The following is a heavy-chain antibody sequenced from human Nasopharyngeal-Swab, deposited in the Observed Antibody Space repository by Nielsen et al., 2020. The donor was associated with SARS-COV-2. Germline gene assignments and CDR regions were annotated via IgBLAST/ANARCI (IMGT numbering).Heavy chain of an antibody. CDR2: TSFDEKRK. Sequence: GESLKISCAASGFVFGHSGMHWVRQAPGKGLEWVAATSFDEKRKDYAVSVKGRFTVSRDNSRNTLYLQMDSLTPEDTAVYYCARDHGGGYTYSFFDYWGQGTLVTVSS. CDR1: GFVFGHSG. CDR3: ARDHGGGYTYSFFDY. J-gene: IGHJ4*02. D-gene: IGHD5-18*01. V-gene: IGHV3-30*03.